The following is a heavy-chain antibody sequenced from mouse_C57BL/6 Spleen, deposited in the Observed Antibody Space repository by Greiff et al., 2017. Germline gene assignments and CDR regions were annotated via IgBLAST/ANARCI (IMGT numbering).Heavy chain of an antibody. CDR3: ARVELMLLLGY. Sequence: EVQLVESGGGLVQPGGSLKLSCAASGFTFSDYGMHWVRQAPEKGLEWVAYISSGCSTIYYADTVKGRFTISRDNAKNTLFLQRTSLRSEDTAMYYCARVELMLLLGYWGQGTTLTVSS. J-gene: IGHJ2*01. CDR2: ISSGCSTI. V-gene: IGHV5-17*01. CDR1: GFTFSDYG. D-gene: IGHD3-2*02.